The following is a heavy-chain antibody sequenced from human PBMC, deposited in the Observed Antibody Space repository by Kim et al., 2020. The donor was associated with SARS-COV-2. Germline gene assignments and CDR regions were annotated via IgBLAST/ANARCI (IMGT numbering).Heavy chain of an antibody. CDR2: IYYSGST. V-gene: IGHV4-59*08. CDR3: ARAVDTAMVGGMDV. J-gene: IGHJ6*02. CDR1: GGSISSYY. Sequence: SETLSLTCTVSGGSISSYYWSWIRQPPGKGLEWIGYIYYSGSTNYNPSLKSRVTISVDTSKNQFSQKLSSVTAADTAVYYCARAVDTAMVGGMDVWGQGTTVTVSS. D-gene: IGHD5-18*01.